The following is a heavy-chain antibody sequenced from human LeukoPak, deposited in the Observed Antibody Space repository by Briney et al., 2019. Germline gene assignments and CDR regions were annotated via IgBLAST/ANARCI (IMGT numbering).Heavy chain of an antibody. CDR3: ARDRRRLRGMNGDGDAFDI. Sequence: GGSLRLSCAASGFSVRSNYISWVRQAPGKGLEWVSMIYSDGSILHADSVKGRFTMSRDNSRNTLDLQMNSLRVEDTAVYFCARDRRRLRGMNGDGDAFDIWGQGTMVTVSS. CDR2: IYSDGSI. V-gene: IGHV3-53*01. CDR1: GFSVRSNY. D-gene: IGHD1-1*01. J-gene: IGHJ3*02.